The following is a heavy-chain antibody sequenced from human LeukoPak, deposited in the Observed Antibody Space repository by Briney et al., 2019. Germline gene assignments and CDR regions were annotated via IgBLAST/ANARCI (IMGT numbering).Heavy chain of an antibody. D-gene: IGHD3-3*01. CDR2: SIPIFGTA. J-gene: IGHJ4*02. Sequence: SVKVSYKASGGTFSSYAISWVRQAPGQGLEWMGGSIPIFGTANYAQKFQGRVTITADESTSTAYMELSSLRSEDTAVYYCARDRITIFGVDYYFDCWGQGTLVPVSS. CDR3: ARDRITIFGVDYYFDC. CDR1: GGTFSSYA. V-gene: IGHV1-69*13.